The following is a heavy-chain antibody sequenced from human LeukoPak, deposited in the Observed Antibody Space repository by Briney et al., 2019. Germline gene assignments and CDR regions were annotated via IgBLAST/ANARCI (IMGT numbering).Heavy chain of an antibody. CDR2: IYWDDDK. CDR3: AHRRAMITFGGVIGYFDY. V-gene: IGHV2-5*02. J-gene: IGHJ4*02. CDR1: GFSLSTSGVG. D-gene: IGHD3-16*01. Sequence: SGPTLVNPTQTLTLTCTFSGFSLSTSGVGVGWIRQPPGKALEWLALIYWDDDKRYSPSLKSRLTITKDTFKNQVVLTMTNMDPVDTATYYCAHRRAMITFGGVIGYFDYWGQGTLVTVSS.